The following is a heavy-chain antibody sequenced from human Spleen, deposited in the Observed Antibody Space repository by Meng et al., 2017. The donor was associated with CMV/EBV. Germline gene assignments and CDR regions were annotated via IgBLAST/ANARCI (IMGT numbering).Heavy chain of an antibody. V-gene: IGHV3-11*01. CDR3: ARADDFWSGYYLW. CDR2: IDMSANTI. J-gene: IGHJ4*02. Sequence: ASGFTFSDYYMAWIRQAPGKGLEWVSYIDMSANTIYYADSVKGRFTISRDSAKSSLPLQMNSLRAEDTAVYYCARADDFWSGYYLWWGQGTLVTVSS. CDR1: GFTFSDYY. D-gene: IGHD3-3*01.